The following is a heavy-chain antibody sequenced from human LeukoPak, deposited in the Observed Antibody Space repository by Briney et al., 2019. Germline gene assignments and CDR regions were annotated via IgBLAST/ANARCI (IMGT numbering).Heavy chain of an antibody. D-gene: IGHD5-18*01. V-gene: IGHV4-61*02. CDR1: GGSISSGSYY. J-gene: IGHJ4*02. CDR3: ARVGEYSYAAT. CDR2: IYTSGST. Sequence: SETLSLTCTVSGGSISSGSYYWSWIRQPAGKGLEWIGRIYTSGSTNYNPSLKSRVTISVDTSKNQFSLKLSSVTAADTAVYYCARVGEYSYAATWGQGTLVTVSS.